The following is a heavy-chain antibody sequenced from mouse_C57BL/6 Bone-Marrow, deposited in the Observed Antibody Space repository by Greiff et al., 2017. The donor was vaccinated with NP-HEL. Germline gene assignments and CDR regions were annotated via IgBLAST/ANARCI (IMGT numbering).Heavy chain of an antibody. J-gene: IGHJ1*03. CDR3: TRDLYYYGSSLYWYFDV. D-gene: IGHD1-1*01. Sequence: EVQRVESGEGLVKPGGSLKLSCAASGFTFSSYAMSWVRQTPEKRLEWVAYISSGGDYIYYADTVKGRFTISRDNARNTLYLQMSSLKSEDTVMYYCTRDLYYYGSSLYWYFDVWGTGTTVTVSS. CDR2: ISSGGDYI. V-gene: IGHV5-9-1*02. CDR1: GFTFSSYA.